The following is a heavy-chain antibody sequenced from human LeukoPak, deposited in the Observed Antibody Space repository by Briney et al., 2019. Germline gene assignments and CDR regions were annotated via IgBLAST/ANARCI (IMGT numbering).Heavy chain of an antibody. J-gene: IGHJ4*02. CDR1: GYTFTSYA. CDR2: ISAYNRNT. D-gene: IGHD6-19*01. CDR3: ARDGAVAGEFGY. V-gene: IGHV1-18*04. Sequence: ASVKVSCKASGYTFTSYAISWVRQAPGQGLEWMGWISAYNRNTNYAQKFQGRVTMTTDTSTTTAYMELRSLRYDDTAVYYCARDGAVAGEFGYWGQGTLVTVSS.